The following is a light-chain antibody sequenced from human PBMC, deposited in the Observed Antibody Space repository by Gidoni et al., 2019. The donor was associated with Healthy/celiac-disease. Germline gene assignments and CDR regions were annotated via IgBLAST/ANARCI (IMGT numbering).Light chain of an antibody. CDR2: QDS. Sequence: YELTQTPSVSVSPGQTASITCSGDKLGDKYACWYQQKPGQSPVLVIYQDSKRPSGIPERFSGSNSGNTATLTISGTQAMDEADYYCQAWDSSTVVFGGGTKLTVL. CDR3: QAWDSSTVV. J-gene: IGLJ2*01. V-gene: IGLV3-1*01. CDR1: KLGDKY.